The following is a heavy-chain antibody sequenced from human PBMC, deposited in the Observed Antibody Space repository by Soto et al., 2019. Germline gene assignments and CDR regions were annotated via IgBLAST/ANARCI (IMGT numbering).Heavy chain of an antibody. Sequence: GGSLRLSCAASGFTFSNYAMTWVRQAPGKGLDWVSVIIGSGGTTYYADSVKGRFTISRDNSKNTLYLQMNSLRAEDTAVYYCAHPRGIVVVPAAIVDYYYGMDVWGQGTTVTV. CDR3: AHPRGIVVVPAAIVDYYYGMDV. D-gene: IGHD2-2*01. CDR2: IIGSGGTT. CDR1: GFTFSNYA. J-gene: IGHJ6*02. V-gene: IGHV3-23*01.